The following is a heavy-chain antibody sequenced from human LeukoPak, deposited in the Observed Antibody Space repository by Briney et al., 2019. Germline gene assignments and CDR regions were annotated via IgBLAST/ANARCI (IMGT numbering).Heavy chain of an antibody. CDR3: AAWGSGNY. D-gene: IGHD7-27*01. J-gene: IGHJ4*02. CDR1: GFTFSRFA. CDR2: ISGSGDST. V-gene: IGHV3-23*01. Sequence: GGSLRPSCAASGFTFSRFAMSWVRQAPGKGLEWVSGISGSGDSTYYADSVKGRFTISRDNSKNTLYLQMNGLRAEDTAVYYCAAWGSGNYWGQGTLVTVSS.